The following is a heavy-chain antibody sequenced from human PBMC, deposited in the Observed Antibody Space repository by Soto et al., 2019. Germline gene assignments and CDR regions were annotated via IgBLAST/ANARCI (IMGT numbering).Heavy chain of an antibody. CDR1: GGSISSYY. CDR2: IYYSGST. D-gene: IGHD6-19*01. Sequence: SETLSLTCTVSGGSISSYYWSWIRQPPGKGLEWIGYIYYSGSTNYNPSLKSRVTISVDTSKNQFSLKLSSVTAADTAVYYCARQGVAVAGTSNAVDVWGKGTTVTVSS. CDR3: ARQGVAVAGTSNAVDV. V-gene: IGHV4-59*08. J-gene: IGHJ6*04.